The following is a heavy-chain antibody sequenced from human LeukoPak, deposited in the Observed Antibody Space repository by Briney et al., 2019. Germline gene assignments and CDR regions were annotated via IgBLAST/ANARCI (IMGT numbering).Heavy chain of an antibody. CDR3: ARGPPNWGYDY. CDR1: GYTFTSYD. CDR2: MSPNSGDT. J-gene: IGHJ4*02. Sequence: ASVKVSCKAAGYTFTSYDFNWVRQATGQRPGWMGWMSPNSGDTGYAQKFQDRVTMTRNTSISTAYMELSSLRSDDTAVYYCARGPPNWGYDYWGPGTLVTVSS. D-gene: IGHD7-27*01. V-gene: IGHV1-8*01.